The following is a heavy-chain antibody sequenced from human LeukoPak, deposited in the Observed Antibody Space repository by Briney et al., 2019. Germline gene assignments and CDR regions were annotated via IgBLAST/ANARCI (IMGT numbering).Heavy chain of an antibody. CDR2: IGTAGDT. Sequence: QAGGSLRLSCAASGFTFSSYDMHWVRQATGKGLEWVSAIGTAGDTYYPGSVKGRFTISRENAKNFLYLQMNSLRAGDTAVYYCARGVGYDFWSGATKYGMDVWGQGTTVTASS. V-gene: IGHV3-13*01. CDR1: GFTFSSYD. J-gene: IGHJ6*02. CDR3: ARGVGYDFWSGATKYGMDV. D-gene: IGHD3-3*01.